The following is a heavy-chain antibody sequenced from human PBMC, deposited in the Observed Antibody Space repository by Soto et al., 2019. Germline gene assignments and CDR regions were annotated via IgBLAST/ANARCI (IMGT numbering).Heavy chain of an antibody. CDR3: ASHPRDSSGYWYYFDY. CDR2: ISSSSSYI. V-gene: IGHV3-21*01. CDR1: GFTFSSYS. J-gene: IGHJ4*02. Sequence: EVQLVESGGGLVKPGGSLRLSCAASGFTFSSYSMNWVRQAPGKGLEGVSSISSSSSYIYYAASVKGRFTISRDNAKNSLYLQMNSLRAEDTAVYYCASHPRDSSGYWYYFDYWGQGTLVTVSS. D-gene: IGHD3-22*01.